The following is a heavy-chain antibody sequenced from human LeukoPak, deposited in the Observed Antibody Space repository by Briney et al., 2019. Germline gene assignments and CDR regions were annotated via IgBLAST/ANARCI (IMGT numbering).Heavy chain of an antibody. V-gene: IGHV4-34*01. J-gene: IGHJ4*02. CDR1: GGSFSGYY. CDR2: INHSGST. Sequence: PSETLSLTCAVYGGSFSGYYWSWIRQPPGKGLEWIGEINHSGSTNYNPSLKSRVTISVDTSKNQFSLKLSSVTAADTAVYYCARTLVRGYSGYDKSIAVAGTGYFDYWGQGTLVTVSS. CDR3: ARTLVRGYSGYDKSIAVAGTGYFDY. D-gene: IGHD5-12*01.